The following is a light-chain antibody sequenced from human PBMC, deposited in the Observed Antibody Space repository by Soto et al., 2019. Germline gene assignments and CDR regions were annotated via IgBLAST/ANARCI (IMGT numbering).Light chain of an antibody. J-gene: IGKJ4*01. CDR2: GAS. Sequence: EIVLTQSPGTLSLSPGERATLSCRARQSVSSYLAWYQQKPGQAPRLLISGASSRATGIPDRFSGSGSGTDFTLTISRLEPEDFAVYYCQQYGSSPGTFGGGTKVDIK. CDR1: QSVSSY. V-gene: IGKV3-20*01. CDR3: QQYGSSPGT.